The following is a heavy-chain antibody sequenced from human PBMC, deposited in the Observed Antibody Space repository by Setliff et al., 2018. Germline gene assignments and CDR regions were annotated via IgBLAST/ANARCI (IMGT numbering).Heavy chain of an antibody. Sequence: PSETLSLTCTVSGGSISSGGYYWSWIRQHPGKGLEWIGYIYYSGSTYYNPSLKSRVTISVDTSKNQFSLKLSSVTAADTAVYYCARDRRIVGARHAFDIWGQGTMGT. D-gene: IGHD1-26*01. J-gene: IGHJ3*02. V-gene: IGHV4-31*03. CDR3: ARDRRIVGARHAFDI. CDR1: GGSISSGGYY. CDR2: IYYSGST.